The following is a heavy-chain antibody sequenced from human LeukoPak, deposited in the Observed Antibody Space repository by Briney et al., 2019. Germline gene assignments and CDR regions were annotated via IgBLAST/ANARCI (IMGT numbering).Heavy chain of an antibody. J-gene: IGHJ4*02. Sequence: GGSLRLSCAASGFTFSSYWITWVRQAPGKGLEWVANMKHDGSEKHYVESVTGRFTISRDNAKNSLYLQMNSLRAEDTAVYYCARGLRSNFDYWGQGTRVTVSS. V-gene: IGHV3-7*04. CDR3: ARGLRSNFDY. CDR2: MKHDGSEK. D-gene: IGHD5-12*01. CDR1: GFTFSSYW.